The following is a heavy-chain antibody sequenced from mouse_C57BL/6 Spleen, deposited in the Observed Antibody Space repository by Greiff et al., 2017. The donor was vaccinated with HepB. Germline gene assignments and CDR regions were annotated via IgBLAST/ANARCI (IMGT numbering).Heavy chain of an antibody. V-gene: IGHV1-82*01. CDR1: GYAFSSSW. CDR3: ARGSPFAY. J-gene: IGHJ3*01. Sequence: QVQLQQSGPELVKPGASVKISCKASGYAFSSSWMNWVKQRPGKGLEWIGRIYPGSGSTNYNEKFKSKATLTVDTSSSTAYMQLSSLTSEDSAVYYCARGSPFAYWGQGTLVTVSA. CDR2: IYPGSGST.